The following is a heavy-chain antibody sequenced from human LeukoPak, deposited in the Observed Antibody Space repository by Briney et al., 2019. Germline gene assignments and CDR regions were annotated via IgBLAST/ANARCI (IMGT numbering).Heavy chain of an antibody. D-gene: IGHD6-13*01. Sequence: GGSLRLSCAASGFTFSSYSMNWVRQAPGKGLEWVSSISSSSSYIYYADSVKGRFTISRDNAKNSLYLQMNSLRAEDTAVYYCARGPGIAAAEGLDIWGQGTMVTVSS. J-gene: IGHJ3*02. CDR3: ARGPGIAAAEGLDI. CDR1: GFTFSSYS. V-gene: IGHV3-21*01. CDR2: ISSSSSYI.